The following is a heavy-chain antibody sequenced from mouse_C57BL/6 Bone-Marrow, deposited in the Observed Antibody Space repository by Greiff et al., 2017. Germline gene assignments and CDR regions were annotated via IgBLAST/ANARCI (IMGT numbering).Heavy chain of an antibody. CDR2: IDPETGGT. CDR3: TRPLLQGDY. Sequence: VQVVESGAELVRPGASVTLSCKASGYTFTDYEMHWVKQTPVHGLEWIGAIDPETGGTAYNQKFKGKAILTADKSSSTAYMELRSLTSEDSAVYYCTRPLLQGDYWGKGTTLTVSS. D-gene: IGHD1-1*01. V-gene: IGHV1-15*01. CDR1: GYTFTDYE. J-gene: IGHJ2*01.